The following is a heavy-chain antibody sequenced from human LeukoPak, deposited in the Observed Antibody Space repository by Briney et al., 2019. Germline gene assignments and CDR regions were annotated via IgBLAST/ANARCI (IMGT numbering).Heavy chain of an antibody. V-gene: IGHV3-23*01. CDR2: IRGSGAST. CDR3: AKSRLSVADYYFDY. J-gene: IGHJ4*02. D-gene: IGHD4-23*01. Sequence: GGSLRLSCAASGFTVSSNYMNWVRRATGKGLECVSSIRGSGASTHYADSMKGRFTISRDNSKNTLYLQMNSLRADDTAIYYCAKSRLSVADYYFDYWGQGTLVTVSS. CDR1: GFTVSSNY.